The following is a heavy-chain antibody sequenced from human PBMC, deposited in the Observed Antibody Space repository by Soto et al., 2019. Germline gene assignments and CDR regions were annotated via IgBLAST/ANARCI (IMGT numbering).Heavy chain of an antibody. D-gene: IGHD3-10*01. CDR3: AKDQEGSGSHWLGYNYYGMDV. J-gene: IGHJ6*02. CDR2: ISSVWTTT. Sequence: GGSLRLSCEASGFTISDYDMSWIRQAPGKGLEWVSYISSVWTTTYYADSVKGRFSISMDNAKNSLYLQMNSLRAEDTAVYFCAKDQEGSGSHWLGYNYYGMDVWGQGTTVTVSS. V-gene: IGHV3-11*01. CDR1: GFTISDYD.